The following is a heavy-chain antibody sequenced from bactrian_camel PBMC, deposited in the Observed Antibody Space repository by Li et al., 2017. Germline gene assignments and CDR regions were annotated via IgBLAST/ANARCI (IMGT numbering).Heavy chain of an antibody. V-gene: IGHV3S40*01. CDR2: NVSDGGST. CDR1: GSTYDVKY. Sequence: EVQLVESGGGSVQAGGSLRLSCAVYGSTYDVKYVGFLRQAPGKGLEWVSRNVSDGGSTWYADSVKGRFTISRDNAKNTLYLQIFSLKTEDTAVYYCANSDFRYWGQGTQVTVS. CDR3: ANSDFRY. J-gene: IGHJ6*01.